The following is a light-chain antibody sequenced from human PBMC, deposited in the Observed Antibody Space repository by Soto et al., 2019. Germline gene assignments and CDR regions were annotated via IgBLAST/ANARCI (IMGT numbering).Light chain of an antibody. CDR3: YSYSGTDTLV. Sequence: QSVLTQPRSVSGSPGQSVTISCTGTSSDVGGYNYVSWYQQHPGKAPKLVIYDVTKRPSGVPDRFSGSKSGNTASLTISGLQGEDEGDYYCYSYSGTDTLVFGGGTKLTVL. CDR2: DVT. J-gene: IGLJ3*02. CDR1: SSDVGGYNY. V-gene: IGLV2-11*01.